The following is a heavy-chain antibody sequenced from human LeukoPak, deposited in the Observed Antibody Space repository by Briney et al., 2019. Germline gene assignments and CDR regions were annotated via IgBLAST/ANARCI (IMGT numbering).Heavy chain of an antibody. CDR3: ATSYDMGWLIGY. CDR1: GFTFGDTW. CDR2: IKQDGSEK. D-gene: IGHD3/OR15-3a*01. Sequence: GGYLRLSCAASGFTFGDTWMNWVRQVPGQGLEWVANIKQDGSEKFYVASVKGRFTISRDNGKSSLYLQMNSLRAEDTALYYCATSYDMGWLIGYWGQGTLVTVSS. V-gene: IGHV3-7*03. J-gene: IGHJ4*02.